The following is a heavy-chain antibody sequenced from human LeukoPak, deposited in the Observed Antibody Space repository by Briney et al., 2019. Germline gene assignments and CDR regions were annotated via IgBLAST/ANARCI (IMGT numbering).Heavy chain of an antibody. Sequence: SETLSLTCTVSGGSISSGDYYWSWIRQPPGKGLEWIGYIYYSGSTYYNPSLKSRVTISVDTSKNQFSLKLSSVTAADTAVYYCARDRALYYYDSSGYRAFDIWGQGTMVTVSS. CDR3: ARDRALYYYDSSGYRAFDI. D-gene: IGHD3-22*01. J-gene: IGHJ3*02. CDR1: GGSISSGDYY. V-gene: IGHV4-30-4*01. CDR2: IYYSGST.